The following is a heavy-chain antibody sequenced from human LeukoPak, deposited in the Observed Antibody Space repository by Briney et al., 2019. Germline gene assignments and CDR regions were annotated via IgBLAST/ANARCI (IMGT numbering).Heavy chain of an antibody. Sequence: GASVKVSCKASGYTFTSYYMHWVRQAPGQGLEWMGIINPSGGSTSYAQKFQGRVTMTGDTSTSTVYMELSSLRSEDTAVYYCARASPPATPTYYYYYYMDVWGKGTTVTVSS. V-gene: IGHV1-46*01. J-gene: IGHJ6*03. CDR2: INPSGGST. CDR1: GYTFTSYY. D-gene: IGHD2-2*01. CDR3: ARASPPATPTYYYYYYMDV.